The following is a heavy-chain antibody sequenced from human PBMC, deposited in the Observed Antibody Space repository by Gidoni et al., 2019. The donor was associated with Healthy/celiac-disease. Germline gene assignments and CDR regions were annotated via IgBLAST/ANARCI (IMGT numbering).Heavy chain of an antibody. CDR3: ARDAGDSSGWYGYFQH. D-gene: IGHD6-19*01. J-gene: IGHJ1*01. Sequence: EVQLVESGGGLIQPGGSLRLSCAASGFNVSRNYMSWVRQAPGKGLEWVSVIYSGGSTYYADSVKGRFTISRDNSKNTLYLQMNSLRAEDTAVYYCARDAGDSSGWYGYFQHWGQGTLVTVSS. CDR2: IYSGGST. V-gene: IGHV3-53*01. CDR1: GFNVSRNY.